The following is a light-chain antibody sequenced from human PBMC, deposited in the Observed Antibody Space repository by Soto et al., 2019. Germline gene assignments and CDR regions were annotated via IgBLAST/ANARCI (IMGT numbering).Light chain of an antibody. CDR1: QTISSW. J-gene: IGKJ1*01. Sequence: DIPMTQSPSTLSGSVGDRVTVPCPASQTISSWLAWYQQKPGKAPKLLIYKASTLKSGVPSRFSGSGSGTEFTLTISSLQPDDFATYYCQNYNSYSEAFGQGTKVDIK. V-gene: IGKV1-5*03. CDR2: KAS. CDR3: QNYNSYSEA.